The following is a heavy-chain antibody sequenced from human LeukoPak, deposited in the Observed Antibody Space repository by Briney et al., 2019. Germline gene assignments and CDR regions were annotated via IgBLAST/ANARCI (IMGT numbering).Heavy chain of an antibody. J-gene: IGHJ5*02. CDR2: IYYSGST. V-gene: IGHV4-59*01. D-gene: IGHD3-10*01. Sequence: SETLSLTCTVSGCSISSYYWSWIRQPPGKGLEWIGYIYYSGSTNYNPSLKNRVTISVDTYKNQFSLKLRSVTAADAAVYYCAREGGYYYGSGSHQNWFDTWGQGTLVTVSS. CDR1: GCSISSYY. CDR3: AREGGYYYGSGSHQNWFDT.